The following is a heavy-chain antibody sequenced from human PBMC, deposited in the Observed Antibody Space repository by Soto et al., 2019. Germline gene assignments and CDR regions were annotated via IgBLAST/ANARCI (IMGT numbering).Heavy chain of an antibody. CDR3: ARAGTRYYYYYYMDV. CDR2: ISYDGSNK. CDR1: GFTLSSYG. J-gene: IGHJ6*03. V-gene: IGHV3-30*03. D-gene: IGHD6-19*01. Sequence: PGGSLRLSCAASGFTLSSYGMHWVRQAPGKGLEWVAVISYDGSNKYYADSVKGRFTISRDNSKNTLYLQMNSLRAEDTAVYYCARAGTRYYYYYYMDVWGKGTTVTVSS.